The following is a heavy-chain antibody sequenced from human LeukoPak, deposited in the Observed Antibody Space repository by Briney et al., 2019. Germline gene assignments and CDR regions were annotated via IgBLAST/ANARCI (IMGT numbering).Heavy chain of an antibody. Sequence: PSGTLSLTCTVSGGAITNDNFYWGWVRQPPGKGLEWVVSINYSGTTYYNPSLRSRLSISVDTSRTQFFLTLNSVTAADTAVYYCARLFDSWGRGILVTVSS. J-gene: IGHJ4*02. V-gene: IGHV4-39*01. CDR3: ARLFDS. CDR2: INYSGTT. CDR1: GGAITNDNFY.